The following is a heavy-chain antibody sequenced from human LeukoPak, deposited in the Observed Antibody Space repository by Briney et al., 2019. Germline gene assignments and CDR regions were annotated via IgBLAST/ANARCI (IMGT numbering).Heavy chain of an antibody. CDR2: IIPIFGTA. V-gene: IGHV1-69*05. D-gene: IGHD3-22*01. Sequence: SVKVSCKASGGTFSSYAISWVRQAPGQGLEWMGGIIPIFGTANYAQKFQGRVTITTDESTSTAYMALSSLRSEDTAVYYCARDSGGPYYYDSSGYYPQPRRYYFDYWGQGTLVTVSS. CDR1: GGTFSSYA. CDR3: ARDSGGPYYYDSSGYYPQPRRYYFDY. J-gene: IGHJ4*02.